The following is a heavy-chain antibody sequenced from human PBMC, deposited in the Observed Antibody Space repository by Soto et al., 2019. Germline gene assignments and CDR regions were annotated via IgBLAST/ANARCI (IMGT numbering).Heavy chain of an antibody. CDR2: IYSGGST. Sequence: PVGSLRLSCAASWLTVSSNYMSWVRQAPGKGLEWVSVIYSGGSTYYADSVKGRFTISRDNSKNTLYLQMNSLRAEDTAVYYCARGLPYGMDVWGQGTTVTVSS. CDR1: WLTVSSNY. V-gene: IGHV3-53*01. J-gene: IGHJ6*02. CDR3: ARGLPYGMDV.